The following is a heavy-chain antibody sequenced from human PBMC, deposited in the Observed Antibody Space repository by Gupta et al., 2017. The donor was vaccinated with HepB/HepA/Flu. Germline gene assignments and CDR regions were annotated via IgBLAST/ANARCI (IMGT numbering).Heavy chain of an antibody. J-gene: IGHJ3*01. Sequence: QMVESGGGSVKPGGSLRLSWAASGFFFSGYELTWVRQAPGKGLEWISYISTSGANTKYAASVEGRFTISRDNAKNSLYLQMNNLRGDDTATYYCASKMKTSKAFDVWGQGAEVTVSS. CDR3: ASKMKTSKAFDV. V-gene: IGHV3-48*03. D-gene: IGHD5-24*01. CDR1: GFFFSGYE. CDR2: ISTSGANT.